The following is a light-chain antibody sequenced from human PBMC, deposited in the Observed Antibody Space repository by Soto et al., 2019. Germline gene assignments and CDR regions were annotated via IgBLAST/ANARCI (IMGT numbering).Light chain of an antibody. Sequence: QSVLTQPPSVSRSPGQSVTISCTGTSSDVGKYDRVSWYQQSPGTAPKLIIYEVTTRPSGVPARFSGSKSGNTASLTISGLQAEDEADYYCSSYVSTSRYVFGAGTKVTVL. CDR1: SSDVGKYDR. CDR2: EVT. J-gene: IGLJ1*01. V-gene: IGLV2-18*02. CDR3: SSYVSTSRYV.